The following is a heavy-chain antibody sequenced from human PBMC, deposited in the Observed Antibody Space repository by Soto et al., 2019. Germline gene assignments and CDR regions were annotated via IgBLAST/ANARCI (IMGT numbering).Heavy chain of an antibody. CDR2: IHGGGNSA. CDR3: AKNRGRVTTSGHFDY. V-gene: IGHV3-23*01. Sequence: EVQLLESGGDLVQPGRSLRRSCAASGFTFSGYAMSWVRQAPGKGREWVSVIHGGGNSAYYADSVKGRFTISRDNSKNTLYLQMSSLRGEDTAVYYCAKNRGRVTTSGHFDYWGQGTLVTVSS. CDR1: GFTFSGYA. D-gene: IGHD4-17*01. J-gene: IGHJ4*02.